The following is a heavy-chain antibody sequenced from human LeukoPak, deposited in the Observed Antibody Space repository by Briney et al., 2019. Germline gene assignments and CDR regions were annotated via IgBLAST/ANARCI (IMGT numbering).Heavy chain of an antibody. CDR1: GFTFSNYG. CDR2: IRYDGSNS. CDR3: AKDPRETIFGIIIISTYFDY. J-gene: IGHJ4*02. V-gene: IGHV3-30*02. D-gene: IGHD3-3*01. Sequence: QAGGSLRLSCAASGFTFSNYGMHWVRQAPGKGLEWVAFIRYDGSNSDYTDSVKGRFTISRDNSRNTLYLQMNSLRAENTAVYYCAKDPRETIFGIIIISTYFDYWGQGTLVTVSS.